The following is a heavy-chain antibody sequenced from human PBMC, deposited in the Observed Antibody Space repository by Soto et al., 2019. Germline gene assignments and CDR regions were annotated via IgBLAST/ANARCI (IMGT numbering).Heavy chain of an antibody. D-gene: IGHD6-6*01. Sequence: GESLKSSCKGSGYSFTSYWIGWVRQMPGKGLEWMGIIYPGDSDTRYSPSFQGQVTISADKSISTAYLQWSSLKASDTAMYYCASSPGSAYDAFDIWGQGTMVTVSS. V-gene: IGHV5-51*03. CDR3: ASSPGSAYDAFDI. CDR1: GYSFTSYW. J-gene: IGHJ3*02. CDR2: IYPGDSDT.